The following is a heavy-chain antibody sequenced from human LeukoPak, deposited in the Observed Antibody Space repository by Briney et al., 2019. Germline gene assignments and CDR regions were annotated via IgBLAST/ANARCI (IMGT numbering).Heavy chain of an antibody. CDR2: IYYSGST. J-gene: IGHJ4*02. CDR3: ARGIYSSGWYGFDY. CDR1: GGSIRSGDYY. Sequence: NPSETLSLTCTVSGGSIRSGDYYWSCIRQPPGKGREWIGYIYYSGSTNYNPSLESRVTISVDTSKNQFSLKLSSVTAADTAVYYCARGIYSSGWYGFDYWGQGTLVTVSS. D-gene: IGHD6-19*01. V-gene: IGHV4-61*08.